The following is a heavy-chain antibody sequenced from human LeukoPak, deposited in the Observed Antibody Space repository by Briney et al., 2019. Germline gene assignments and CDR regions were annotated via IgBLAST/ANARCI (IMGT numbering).Heavy chain of an antibody. D-gene: IGHD1-14*01. CDR3: ARKSGDGYYFDY. Sequence: SETLSLTCTVSGGSISSYYWISIRQPPGEGLEWIGYIYYSGGTNYNPSLKSRVTISVDTSKNQFSLKLSSVTAADTAVYYCARKSGDGYYFDYWGQGTLVTVSS. CDR1: GGSISSYY. J-gene: IGHJ4*02. V-gene: IGHV4-59*01. CDR2: IYYSGGT.